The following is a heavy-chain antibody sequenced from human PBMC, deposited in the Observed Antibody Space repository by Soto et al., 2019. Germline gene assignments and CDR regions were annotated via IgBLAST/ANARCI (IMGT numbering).Heavy chain of an antibody. J-gene: IGHJ3*02. CDR2: INSDGSST. D-gene: IGHD2-15*01. V-gene: IGHV3-74*01. CDR1: GFTFSSYW. CDR3: ARDPGVVVASFAFDI. Sequence: GGSLRLSCAASGFTFSSYWMHWVRQAPGKGLVWVSRINSDGSSTSYADSVKGRFTISRDNAKNTLYLQMNSLRAEDTAVYYCARDPGVVVASFAFDIWGQGTMVTVSS.